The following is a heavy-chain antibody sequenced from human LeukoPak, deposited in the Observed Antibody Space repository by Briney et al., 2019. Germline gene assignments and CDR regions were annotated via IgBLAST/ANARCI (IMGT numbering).Heavy chain of an antibody. CDR3: AREPGYYFDY. Sequence: PGGSLRLSCAASGFTFSNYAMHWVRQAPGKGLEWVAVISYDGSNKYYADSVKGRFTISRDDSKNTLYLQMNSLRAEDTAVYYCAREPGYYFDYWGQGTLVTVFS. CDR1: GFTFSNYA. J-gene: IGHJ4*02. CDR2: ISYDGSNK. V-gene: IGHV3-30-3*01.